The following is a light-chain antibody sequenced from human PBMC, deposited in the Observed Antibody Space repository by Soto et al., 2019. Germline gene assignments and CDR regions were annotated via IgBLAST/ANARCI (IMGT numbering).Light chain of an antibody. CDR2: DAS. Sequence: EIVMTQSPATLSLSPGERATLSCRASQSVSSNLAWYQQKPGQAPRLLIFDASTRATGIPARFSGSGSGTSFTITISSLQYDDVAVYYCQQYNNWPQRTFGQGTKVEIK. J-gene: IGKJ1*01. CDR3: QQYNNWPQRT. CDR1: QSVSSN. V-gene: IGKV3-15*01.